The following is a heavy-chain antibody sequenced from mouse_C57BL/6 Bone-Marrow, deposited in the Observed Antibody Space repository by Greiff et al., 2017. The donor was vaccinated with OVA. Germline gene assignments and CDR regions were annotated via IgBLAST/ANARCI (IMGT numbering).Heavy chain of an antibody. J-gene: IGHJ3*01. CDR2: ISTYYGDA. CDR1: GYTFTDYA. Sequence: QVQLQQSGPELVRPGVSVKISCKGSGYTFTDYAMHWVKQSHAKSLEWIGVISTYYGDASYNQKFKGKATLTADKSSSTAYMELRSLTSEDSAVYVCARVLANCAWFAYWGQGTLVTVSA. V-gene: IGHV1-67*01. CDR3: ARVLANCAWFAY. D-gene: IGHD1-1*02.